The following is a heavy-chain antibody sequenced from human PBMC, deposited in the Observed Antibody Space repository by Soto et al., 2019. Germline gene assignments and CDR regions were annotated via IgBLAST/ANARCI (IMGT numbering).Heavy chain of an antibody. CDR1: GVSISSGNW. D-gene: IGHD2-8*01. Sequence: PSETLSLTCAVSGVSISSGNWWTWVRQTPQRGLEYIGEIFHDGTANYYPSFERRVAISVGTSKNQFSLKLNSVTAADTAIYFCARLVYDTRLNYMYFDFWGQGALVTVSS. V-gene: IGHV4-4*02. CDR2: IFHDGTA. J-gene: IGHJ4*02. CDR3: ARLVYDTRLNYMYFDF.